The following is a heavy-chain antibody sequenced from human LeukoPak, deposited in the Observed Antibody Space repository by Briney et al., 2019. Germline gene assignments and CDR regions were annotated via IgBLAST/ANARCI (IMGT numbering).Heavy chain of an antibody. D-gene: IGHD6-19*01. CDR1: GYSFTSYW. Sequence: GESLKISCKGSGYSFTSYWIGWVRQMPGKGLAWMGIIYPGDSDTRYSPSFQGQVTISADKSISTAYLQWSSLKASDTAMYYCARAVAVASTKGHGMDVWGQGTTVTVSS. J-gene: IGHJ6*02. V-gene: IGHV5-51*01. CDR3: ARAVAVASTKGHGMDV. CDR2: IYPGDSDT.